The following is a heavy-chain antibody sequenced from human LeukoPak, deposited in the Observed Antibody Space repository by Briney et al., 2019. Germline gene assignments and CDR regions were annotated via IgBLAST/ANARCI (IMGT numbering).Heavy chain of an antibody. CDR1: GGSISSSNW. V-gene: IGHV4-4*02. J-gene: IGHJ4*02. Sequence: SGTLSLTCAVSGGSISSSNWWSWVRQPPGKGLEWIGEIYHSGSTNYNPSLKSRVTISVDKSKNQFSLKLSSVTAADTAVYYCARHSRTYYDILTGPYGGYFDYWGQRILVTVSS. CDR2: IYHSGST. D-gene: IGHD3-9*01. CDR3: ARHSRTYYDILTGPYGGYFDY.